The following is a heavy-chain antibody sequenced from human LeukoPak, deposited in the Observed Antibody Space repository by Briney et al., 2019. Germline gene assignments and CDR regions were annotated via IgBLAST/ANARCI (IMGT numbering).Heavy chain of an antibody. V-gene: IGHV1-69*13. CDR3: ARAPGVPAARNYYYMDV. Sequence: ASVKVSCKASGYTFTSYAISWVRQAPGQGLEWMGGIIPIFGTANYAQKFEGRVTITADESTTTAYMELSSLRSEDTAVYYCARAPGVPAARNYYYMDVWGKGTTVTVSS. CDR1: GYTFTSYA. D-gene: IGHD2-2*01. CDR2: IIPIFGTA. J-gene: IGHJ6*03.